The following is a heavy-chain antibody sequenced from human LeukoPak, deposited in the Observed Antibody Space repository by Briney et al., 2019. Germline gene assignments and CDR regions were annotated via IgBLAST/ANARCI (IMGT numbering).Heavy chain of an antibody. CDR3: ASIRTVVTSNDAFDI. Sequence: PGGSLRLSCAASGFTFSNYWMHWVRQPPGKGLVWVSRINSDGSSTSYADSVKGRFTISRDNAKNMLYLQMNSLRAEDTAVYYCASIRTVVTSNDAFDIWGQGTMVTVSS. D-gene: IGHD4-23*01. CDR1: GFTFSNYW. V-gene: IGHV3-74*01. CDR2: INSDGSST. J-gene: IGHJ3*02.